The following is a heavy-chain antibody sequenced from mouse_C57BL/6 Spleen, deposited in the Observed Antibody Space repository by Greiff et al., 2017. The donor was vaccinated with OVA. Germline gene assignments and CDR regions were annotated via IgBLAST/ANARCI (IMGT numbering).Heavy chain of an antibody. J-gene: IGHJ2*01. D-gene: IGHD2-1*01. CDR1: GYAFSSSW. CDR2: IYPGDGDT. Sequence: QVQLQQSGPELVKPGASVKISCKASGYAFSSSWMNWVKQRPGKGLEWIGRIYPGDGDTNYNGKFKGKATLTADKSSSTAYMQLSSLTSEDSAVCVCAIYDGNLFDYWGKGTTLTVSS. V-gene: IGHV1-82*01. CDR3: AIYDGNLFDY.